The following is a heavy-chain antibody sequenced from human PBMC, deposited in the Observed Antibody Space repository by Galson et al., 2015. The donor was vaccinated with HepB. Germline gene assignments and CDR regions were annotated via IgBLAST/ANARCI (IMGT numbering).Heavy chain of an antibody. D-gene: IGHD1-26*01. CDR2: IVVGSGNT. Sequence: SVKVSCKASGFTFTSSAMQWVRQARGQRLEWIGWIVVGSGNTNYAQKFQERVTITRDMSTSTAYMELSSLRSEDTAVYYCARDRWDGRDDAFDIWGQGTMVTVSS. CDR3: ARDRWDGRDDAFDI. J-gene: IGHJ3*02. CDR1: GFTFTSSA. V-gene: IGHV1-58*02.